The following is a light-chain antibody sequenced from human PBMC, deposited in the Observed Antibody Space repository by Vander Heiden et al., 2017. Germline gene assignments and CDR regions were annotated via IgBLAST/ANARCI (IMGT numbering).Light chain of an antibody. CDR3: QQYGSSPT. J-gene: IGKJ1*01. Sequence: ELVLTQSPGPLSLSPGERATLSCRASQGVSSSYLAWYQQNAGQVHRLLIYGASSRASGIPDRFSGSGSGTDFTLTISRLEPEDFAVYYCQQYGSSPTFGQGTKVEIK. CDR2: GAS. V-gene: IGKV3-20*01. CDR1: QGVSSSY.